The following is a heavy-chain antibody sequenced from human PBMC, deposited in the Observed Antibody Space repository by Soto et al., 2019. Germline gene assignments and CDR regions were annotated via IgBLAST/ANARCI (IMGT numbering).Heavy chain of an antibody. D-gene: IGHD3-3*01. V-gene: IGHV4-31*03. J-gene: IGHJ4*02. CDR1: GGSISSGGYY. CDR2: IYYSGST. CDR3: AGFTIRRYFDY. Sequence: ASETLSLTCTVSGGSISSGGYYWSWIRQHPGKGLEWIGYIYYSGSTYYNPSLKSRVTISVDTSKNQFSLKLSSVTAADTAVYYCAGFTIRRYFDYWGQGTLVTVS.